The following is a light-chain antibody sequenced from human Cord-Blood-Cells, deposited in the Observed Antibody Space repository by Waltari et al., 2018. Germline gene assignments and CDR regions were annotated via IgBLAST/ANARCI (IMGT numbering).Light chain of an antibody. V-gene: IGLV1-40*01. J-gene: IGLJ3*02. CDR3: QSYDSSLNWV. CDR2: GNS. CDR1: SSNIGAGYD. Sequence: QSVLTQPPSVSGAPGQRDTISCTGSSSNIGAGYDVHWYQQLPGTAPKLLIYGNSNRPSGVPDRFSGSKSGTSASLAITGLQAEDEADYYCQSYDSSLNWVFGGGTKLTVL.